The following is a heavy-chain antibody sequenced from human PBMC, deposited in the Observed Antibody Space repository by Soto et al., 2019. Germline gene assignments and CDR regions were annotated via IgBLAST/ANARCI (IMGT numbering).Heavy chain of an antibody. J-gene: IGHJ4*02. CDR1: GFTFSSFS. Sequence: SGGSLRLSCAASGFTFSSFSMHWVRQPPGKGLEYVSGISSDGFATYYADSVKGRFTISRDNSKNTLYLQMNSLRPEDTAVYYCVNSRSTVIIPPSWGQGTLVTVSS. CDR2: ISSDGFAT. CDR3: VNSRSTVIIPPS. V-gene: IGHV3-64D*06. D-gene: IGHD4-17*01.